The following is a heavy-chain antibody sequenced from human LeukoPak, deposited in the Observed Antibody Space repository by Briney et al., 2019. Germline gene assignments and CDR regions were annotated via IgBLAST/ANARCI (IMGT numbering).Heavy chain of an antibody. V-gene: IGHV3-7*03. CDR1: GFTFSTW. CDR3: ARDVSDNLDY. Sequence: PGGSLRLSCAASGFTFSTWMAWVRRAPGKGLEWLANIKEDGSQKHYADSVKGRFTISRDNAENSVYLQMTSLRAEDTAVYYCARDVSDNLDYWGQGTLVTVSS. D-gene: IGHD2/OR15-2a*01. J-gene: IGHJ4*02. CDR2: IKEDGSQK.